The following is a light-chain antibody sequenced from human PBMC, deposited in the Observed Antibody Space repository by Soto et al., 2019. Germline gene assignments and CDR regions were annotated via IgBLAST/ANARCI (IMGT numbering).Light chain of an antibody. J-gene: IGLJ3*02. CDR3: TSYTSSSTPV. CDR2: EVS. V-gene: IGLV2-14*01. CDR1: SSDVGGYNY. Sequence: QSALTQPASVSGSPGQSITITCTGTSSDVGGYNYVSWYQQHPGKAPKVMIYEVSNRPSGVSNRSSGSKSGNTASLTISGLQAEDEADYYCTSYTSSSTPVFGGGTKLTVL.